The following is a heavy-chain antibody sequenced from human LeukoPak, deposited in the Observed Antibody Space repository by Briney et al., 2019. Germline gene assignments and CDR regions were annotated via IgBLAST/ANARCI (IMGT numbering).Heavy chain of an antibody. J-gene: IGHJ4*02. D-gene: IGHD5-24*01. CDR3: AKGGRDVATTYFDY. CDR2: ISGTGGGT. Sequence: SGGSLRLSCAASGFTFSSYAMSWVRQAPGKGLEWVSGISGTGGGTYYADSVKGRFTISRDNSKNTLYLQMDNLRAEDTAVYYCAKGGRDVATTYFDYWGQGTLVTVSS. V-gene: IGHV3-23*01. CDR1: GFTFSSYA.